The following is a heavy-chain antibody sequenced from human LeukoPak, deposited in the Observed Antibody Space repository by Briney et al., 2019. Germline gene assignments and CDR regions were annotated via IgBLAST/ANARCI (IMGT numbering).Heavy chain of an antibody. CDR1: GFTFSAYG. J-gene: IGHJ4*02. V-gene: IGHV3-23*01. CDR3: ARDGARFGELFKYYFDY. D-gene: IGHD3-10*01. Sequence: QPGGSLRLSCAASGFTFSAYGMSWVRQSPRKGLEWVSGVSGADGTTYYADSVKGRFTISRDNSKNTLYLQMNSLRAEDTAVYYCARDGARFGELFKYYFDYWGQGTLVTVSS. CDR2: VSGADGTT.